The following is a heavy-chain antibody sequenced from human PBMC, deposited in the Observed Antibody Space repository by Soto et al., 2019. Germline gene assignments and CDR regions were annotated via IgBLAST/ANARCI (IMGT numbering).Heavy chain of an antibody. J-gene: IGHJ5*02. CDR2: INHSGST. CDR3: ARAPFGVVIHRVWFDP. Sequence: SETLSLTCAVYGGSFSGYYWSWIRQPPGKGLEWIGEINHSGSTNYNPSLKSRVTISVDTSKNQFSLKLSSVTAADTAVYYCARAPFGVVIHRVWFDPWGQGTLVTVSS. D-gene: IGHD3-3*01. CDR1: GGSFSGYY. V-gene: IGHV4-34*01.